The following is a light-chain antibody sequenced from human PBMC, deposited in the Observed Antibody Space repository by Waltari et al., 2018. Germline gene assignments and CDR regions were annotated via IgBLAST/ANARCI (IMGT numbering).Light chain of an antibody. CDR3: QQYNNWPPGT. Sequence: ETVVTQSPATLSVSPGERATLSCRTSQTIGRSLAWYQQTPGQAPRLVIYGASIRATGIPPRFSGSGSETEFALTISGLHAEDFAVYYCQQYNNWPPGTFGQGTKVEV. CDR1: QTIGRS. V-gene: IGKV3-15*01. CDR2: GAS. J-gene: IGKJ1*01.